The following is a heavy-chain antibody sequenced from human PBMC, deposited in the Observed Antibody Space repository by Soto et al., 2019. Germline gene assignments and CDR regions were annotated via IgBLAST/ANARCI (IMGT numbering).Heavy chain of an antibody. CDR2: INQNGTET. Sequence: GGSLILSCAASGFTFSSYAMSWARQAPGKGLEWVANINQNGTETFYVDSVKGRFSISRDNAYHSVYLQMNSLRAEDTAIYYCATDILDYWGQGTSVTVSS. V-gene: IGHV3-7*05. J-gene: IGHJ4*02. CDR1: GFTFSSYA. CDR3: ATDILDY.